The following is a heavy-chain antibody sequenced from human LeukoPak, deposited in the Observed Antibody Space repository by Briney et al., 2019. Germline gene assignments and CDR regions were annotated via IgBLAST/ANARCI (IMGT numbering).Heavy chain of an antibody. Sequence: GGSLRLSCAASGFTFSNAWMSWVRQAPGKGLEWVSSISSSSSYIYYADSVKGRFTISRDNAKNSLYLQMNSLRAEDTAVYYCARRFSDYYYYYGMDVWGQGTTVTVSS. D-gene: IGHD3-3*01. CDR1: GFTFSNAW. J-gene: IGHJ6*02. CDR3: ARRFSDYYYYYGMDV. V-gene: IGHV3-21*01. CDR2: ISSSSSYI.